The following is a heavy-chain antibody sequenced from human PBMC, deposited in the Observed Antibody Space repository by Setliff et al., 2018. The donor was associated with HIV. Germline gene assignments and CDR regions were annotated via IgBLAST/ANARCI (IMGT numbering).Heavy chain of an antibody. Sequence: SETLSLTCTVSGGSISSSSYYWGWIRQPPGKGLEWIGSIYYSGSTYYNPSLKSRVTISVDTSKNQFSLKLSSVTAADTAVYYCASARFLEWLSSYYFDYWGQGTMVTVSS. CDR1: GGSISSSSYY. D-gene: IGHD3-3*01. CDR2: IYYSGST. CDR3: ASARFLEWLSSYYFDY. J-gene: IGHJ4*03. V-gene: IGHV4-39*07.